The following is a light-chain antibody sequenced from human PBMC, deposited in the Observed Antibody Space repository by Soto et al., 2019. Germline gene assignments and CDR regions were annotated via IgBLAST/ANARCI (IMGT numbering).Light chain of an antibody. V-gene: IGKV3-20*01. CDR1: QSVSNNY. CDR3: QQYGSSGT. CDR2: GAS. Sequence: EIVLTQSPGTLSLSPGERATLSCRASQSVSNNYLAWYQQKPGQAPRLLIYGASNGATGIPDMCSGSGSGTDFTLTISRLEPEDVAVYYCQQYGSSGTFGQGTKVDI. J-gene: IGKJ1*01.